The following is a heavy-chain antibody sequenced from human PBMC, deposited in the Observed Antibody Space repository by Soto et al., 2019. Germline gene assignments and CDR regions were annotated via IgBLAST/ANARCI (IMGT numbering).Heavy chain of an antibody. CDR1: EFTFSMYA. CDR2: ISGSGGST. V-gene: IGHV3-23*01. CDR3: AKGRDGAVLFDY. Sequence: EVQLLESGGGMVQPGGSLRLSCAASEFTFSMYAISWVRQAPGKGLEWVSTISGSGGSTYYADSVKGQFTISRDNSKNTLYLQMNSLRAEDTAVYYCAKGRDGAVLFDYWGQGTLVTVSS. J-gene: IGHJ4*02.